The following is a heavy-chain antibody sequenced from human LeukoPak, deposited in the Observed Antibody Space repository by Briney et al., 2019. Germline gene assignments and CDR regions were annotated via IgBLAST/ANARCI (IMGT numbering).Heavy chain of an antibody. D-gene: IGHD2-15*01. V-gene: IGHV3-48*03. CDR3: ARGAGYVFDY. CDR1: GFIFSTYE. Sequence: GGSLRLSCAASGFIFSTYEINWVRQAPGKGLEWVSCISTSGDNTYYADSVEGRFTVSRDNAKNSLFMQMNSLRAEDTGIYSCARGAGYVFDYWGQGTLVAISS. J-gene: IGHJ4*02. CDR2: ISTSGDNT.